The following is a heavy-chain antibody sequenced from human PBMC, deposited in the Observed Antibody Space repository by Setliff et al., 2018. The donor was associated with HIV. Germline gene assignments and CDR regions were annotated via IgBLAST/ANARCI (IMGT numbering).Heavy chain of an antibody. CDR2: MSTDNGNT. Sequence: ASVKVSCKASGYSFSSYGIGWVRLAPGQGLEWMGWMSTDNGNTNYAQKVQGRVTMTTDTGTRTAYMELRSLRSDDTAMYYCARMRGGHNIREGAFDIWGRGTLVTVSS. CDR3: ARMRGGHNIREGAFDI. D-gene: IGHD3-9*01. V-gene: IGHV1-18*01. J-gene: IGHJ2*01. CDR1: GYSFSSYG.